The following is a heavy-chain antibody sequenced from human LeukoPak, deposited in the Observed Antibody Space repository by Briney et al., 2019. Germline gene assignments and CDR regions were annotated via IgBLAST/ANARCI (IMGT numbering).Heavy chain of an antibody. CDR1: GFTFSSYA. CDR3: AKGGEGQNFDY. CDR2: ISGRGIST. D-gene: IGHD2-21*01. J-gene: IGHJ4*02. V-gene: IGHV3-23*01. Sequence: GGSLRLSCAASGFTFSSYAMSWVRQAPGTGLEGVSDISGRGISTYYADSVRGRFTISRDNSKNSLYLQMNSLRAEDTAVYYCAKGGEGQNFDYWGQGTLVTVSS.